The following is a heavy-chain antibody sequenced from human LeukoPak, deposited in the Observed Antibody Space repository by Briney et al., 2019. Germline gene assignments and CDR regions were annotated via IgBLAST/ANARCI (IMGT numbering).Heavy chain of an antibody. J-gene: IGHJ4*02. Sequence: ASVKVSCKVSGYTLTELSMHWVRQAPGKGLEWMGGFDPEDGETIYAQKFQGRVTMTEDTSTDTAYMELNSLRSEDTAVYYCATVVYGDYYFDYWGQGTLVTVSS. CDR3: ATVVYGDYYFDY. CDR2: FDPEDGET. CDR1: GYTLTELS. V-gene: IGHV1-24*01. D-gene: IGHD4-17*01.